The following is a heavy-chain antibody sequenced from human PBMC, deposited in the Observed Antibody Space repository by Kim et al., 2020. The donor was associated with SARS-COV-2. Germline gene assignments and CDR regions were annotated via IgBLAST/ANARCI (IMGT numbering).Heavy chain of an antibody. V-gene: IGHV3-53*01. J-gene: IGHJ3*02. D-gene: IGHD2-2*01. CDR2: T. CDR3: ARDSSDDAFDI. Sequence: TYYADSVKGRFTISRDNSKNTLYLQMNSLRAEDTAVYYCARDSSDDAFDIWGQGTMVTVS.